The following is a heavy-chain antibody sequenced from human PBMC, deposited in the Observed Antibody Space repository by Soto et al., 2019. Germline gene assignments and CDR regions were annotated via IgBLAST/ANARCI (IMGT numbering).Heavy chain of an antibody. D-gene: IGHD2-15*01. CDR2: IRGFSPYT. J-gene: IGHJ6*02. V-gene: IGHV3-21*01. Sequence: GGSLRLSCVASGFTFRTYTMNWVRQAPGKGLEWVSGIRGFSPYTFYAESVKGRFTISRDNAKNSLYLQMNSLGVEDTAVYYCARDRGYDAHDYYYNAMDVWGQGTTVTVSS. CDR3: ARDRGYDAHDYYYNAMDV. CDR1: GFTFRTYT.